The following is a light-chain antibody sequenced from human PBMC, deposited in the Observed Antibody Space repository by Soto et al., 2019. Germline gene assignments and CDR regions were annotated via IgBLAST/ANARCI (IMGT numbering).Light chain of an antibody. Sequence: QSALTQPASVSGSPGQSITISCTGTSSDVGGYNYVSWYQQHPGKAPKLMIYNVSNRPSGVSNRVSGSKSGNTASLTISGLQAEDEGHYYCSSFTSTNTVLFGGGIKLTVL. CDR2: NVS. CDR1: SSDVGGYNY. V-gene: IGLV2-14*01. CDR3: SSFTSTNTVL. J-gene: IGLJ2*01.